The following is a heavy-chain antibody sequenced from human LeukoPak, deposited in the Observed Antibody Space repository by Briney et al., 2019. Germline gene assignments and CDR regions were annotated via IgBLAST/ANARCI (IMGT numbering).Heavy chain of an antibody. CDR2: IRYDGSNK. Sequence: GGSLRLSCAASGFTFSSYGMHWVRQAPGKGLEWVAFIRYDGSNKYYADSVKGRFTISRDNSKNTLYLQMNSLRAEDTAVYYCATAQGDIVPPGIYYYYYMDVWGKGTTVTVSS. CDR1: GFTFSSYG. D-gene: IGHD2-8*01. J-gene: IGHJ6*03. V-gene: IGHV3-30*02. CDR3: ATAQGDIVPPGIYYYYYMDV.